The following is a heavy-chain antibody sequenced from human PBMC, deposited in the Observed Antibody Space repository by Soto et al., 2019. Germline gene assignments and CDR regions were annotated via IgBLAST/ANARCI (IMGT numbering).Heavy chain of an antibody. V-gene: IGHV4-4*07. CDR1: CGALIGYY. J-gene: IGHJ5*02. CDR2: IYSSGTT. CDR3: ARGQRFSDWFDP. D-gene: IGHD3-3*01. Sequence: SEPLSLTCTVSCGALIGYYWTWIRQPAGKGLEWIGRIYSSGTTKYNPSLQSRVNMSLDTSRNQFSLRLTSVTAADTAVYYCARGQRFSDWFDPWGQGTLVTVPQ.